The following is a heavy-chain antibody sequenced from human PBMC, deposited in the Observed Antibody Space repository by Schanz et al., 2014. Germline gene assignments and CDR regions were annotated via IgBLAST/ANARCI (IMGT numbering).Heavy chain of an antibody. Sequence: EVQLVESGGGLVQPGRSLRLSCAASGFTFDDYAMHWVRQAPGKGLEYVSGISWNSGTAVYADSVKGRFTISRDNAKNSLFLLMSSLRAEDSAVYYCARGARQYSGSYSPSDYWGQGTLVTVSS. CDR2: ISWNSGTA. J-gene: IGHJ4*02. D-gene: IGHD1-26*01. CDR3: ARGARQYSGSYSPSDY. V-gene: IGHV3-9*01. CDR1: GFTFDDYA.